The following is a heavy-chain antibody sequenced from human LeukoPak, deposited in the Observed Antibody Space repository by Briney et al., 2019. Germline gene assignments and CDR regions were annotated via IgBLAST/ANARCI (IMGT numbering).Heavy chain of an antibody. CDR3: ARTDPYFDY. V-gene: IGHV5-51*01. CDR1: GYSFSTYW. J-gene: IGHJ4*02. CDR2: IYPGDSET. Sequence: GGSLKIPCRAFGYSFSTYWIGWVGQMPGKGLEWMGIIYPGDSETIYSPSFQGQVTMSADKSINTVYLQWTSLKASDTAIYYCARTDPYFDYWGQGSLVTVSS.